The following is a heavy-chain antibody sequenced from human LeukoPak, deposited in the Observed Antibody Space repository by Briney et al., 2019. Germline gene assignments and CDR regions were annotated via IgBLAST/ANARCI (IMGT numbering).Heavy chain of an antibody. Sequence: SVKVSCQASGDNFNNLGMSWVRQAPGPALEWMGGIMPLFPSPNYAQKFLRRITITADEHTNTAYMELSSLRSDDTAGYYCARVPSRVRRTFYFDYWGQGTLVTVSS. J-gene: IGHJ4*02. CDR3: ARVPSRVRRTFYFDY. CDR2: IMPLFPSP. D-gene: IGHD3-10*01. CDR1: GDNFNNLG. V-gene: IGHV1-69*01.